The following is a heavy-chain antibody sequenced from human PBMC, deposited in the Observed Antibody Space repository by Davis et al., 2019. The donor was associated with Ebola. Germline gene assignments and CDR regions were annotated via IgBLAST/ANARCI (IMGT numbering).Heavy chain of an antibody. CDR3: ARAVGRGAWFDP. CDR2: IYYSGST. CDR1: GGSISSSSYY. D-gene: IGHD3-10*01. V-gene: IGHV4-39*01. Sequence: SETLSLTCTVSGGSISSSSYYWGWIRQPPGKGLEWIGSIYYSGSTYYNPSLKSRVTISVDTSKNQFSLKLSSVTAADTAVYYCARAVGRGAWFDPWGQGTLVTVSS. J-gene: IGHJ5*02.